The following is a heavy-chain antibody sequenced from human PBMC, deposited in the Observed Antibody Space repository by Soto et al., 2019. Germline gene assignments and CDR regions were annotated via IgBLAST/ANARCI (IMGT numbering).Heavy chain of an antibody. J-gene: IGHJ6*02. CDR2: IYPGDSDT. Sequence: PAESLKIACKGSGYIFTSYCICCFLQMPGKVLEWMGIIYPGDSDTRYSPSFQGQVTISADKSISTAYLQWSSLKASDTAMYYCARRLDYYYYGMDVWGQGTTVTVSS. V-gene: IGHV5-51*01. CDR1: GYIFTSYC. CDR3: ARRLDYYYYGMDV. D-gene: IGHD6-6*01.